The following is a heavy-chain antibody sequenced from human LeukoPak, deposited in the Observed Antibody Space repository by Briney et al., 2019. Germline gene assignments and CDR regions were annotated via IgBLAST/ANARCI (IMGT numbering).Heavy chain of an antibody. CDR1: GFTVTTNY. V-gene: IGHV3-66*01. Sequence: GGSLRLSCAASGFTVTTNYISWVRQAPGKGLEWVSIINSGGSTYYADSVKGRFTISRDKTTLYLQMNSLRAEDTAVYYCARDRGLCCWGQGTLVTVSS. CDR3: ARDRGLCC. J-gene: IGHJ4*02. D-gene: IGHD3-10*01. CDR2: INSGGST.